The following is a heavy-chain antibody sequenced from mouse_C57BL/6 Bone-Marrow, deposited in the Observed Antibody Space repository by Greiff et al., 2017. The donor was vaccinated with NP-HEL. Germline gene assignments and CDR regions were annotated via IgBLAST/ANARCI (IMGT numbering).Heavy chain of an antibody. Sequence: QVQLQQSGAELARPGASVKMSCKASGYTFTSYTMHWVKQRPGQGLEWIGYINPSSGYTKYNQKFKDKATLTADKSSITAYMQLSSLTSEDSAVYYCARLDYGSSWYFDVWGTGTTVTVSS. CDR3: ARLDYGSSWYFDV. CDR1: GYTFTSYT. J-gene: IGHJ1*03. D-gene: IGHD1-1*01. V-gene: IGHV1-4*01. CDR2: INPSSGYT.